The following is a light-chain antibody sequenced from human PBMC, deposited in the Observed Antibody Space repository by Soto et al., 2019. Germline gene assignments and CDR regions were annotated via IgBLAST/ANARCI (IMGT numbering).Light chain of an antibody. V-gene: IGKV1-39*01. CDR1: QSISSY. J-gene: IGKJ2*01. CDR3: QQSYSTPPT. Sequence: DIQMTQSPSSLSASVGDRVTITCRAGQSISSYLNWYQQKPGKAPKLLIYAASSLQSGVPSRFSGSGSGTDFTRTISSLQPEDFASYYCQQSYSTPPTFGQGTKLEIK. CDR2: AAS.